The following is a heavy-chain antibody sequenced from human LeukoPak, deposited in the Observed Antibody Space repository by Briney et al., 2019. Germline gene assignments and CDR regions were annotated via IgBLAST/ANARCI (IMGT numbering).Heavy chain of an antibody. Sequence: PGGSLRLSCAVSGFTFTNYYMSWVRQAPGKGLEWVANINQVGTETFYVDSVKGRFTISRDNAKSSLYLQMSSLRAEDTAVYYCAQLLLRGPTAWGQGTLVTVSS. J-gene: IGHJ4*02. CDR3: AQLLLRGPTA. V-gene: IGHV3-7*01. CDR2: INQVGTET. D-gene: IGHD2-15*01. CDR1: GFTFTNYY.